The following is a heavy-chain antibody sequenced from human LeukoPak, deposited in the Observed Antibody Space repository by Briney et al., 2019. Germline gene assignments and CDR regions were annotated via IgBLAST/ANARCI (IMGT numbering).Heavy chain of an antibody. Sequence: ASVKVSCKVSGYTLTELSMHWVRQAPGKGLEWMGGFDPEDGETIYAQKFQGRVTMTEDTSTDTAYMELSSLRSEDTAVYYCARDGSSSGLIDYWGQGTLVTVSS. CDR3: ARDGSSSGLIDY. CDR2: FDPEDGET. D-gene: IGHD6-19*01. V-gene: IGHV1-24*01. J-gene: IGHJ4*02. CDR1: GYTLTELS.